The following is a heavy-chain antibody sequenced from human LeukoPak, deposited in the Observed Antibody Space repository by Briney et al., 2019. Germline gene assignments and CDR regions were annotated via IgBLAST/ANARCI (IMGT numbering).Heavy chain of an antibody. CDR2: ISGSGGST. CDR3: AKSSYQNESSTSSSSFHYYCYYYMDV. CDR1: GFTFSSYA. Sequence: GGSLRLSCAASGFTFSSYAMSWVRQAPGKGLEWVSAISGSGGSTYYADSVKGRFTISRDNSKNTLYLQMNSLRAEDTAVYYCAKSSYQNESSTSSSSFHYYCYYYMDVWGKGTTVTVSS. D-gene: IGHD2-2*01. J-gene: IGHJ6*03. V-gene: IGHV3-23*01.